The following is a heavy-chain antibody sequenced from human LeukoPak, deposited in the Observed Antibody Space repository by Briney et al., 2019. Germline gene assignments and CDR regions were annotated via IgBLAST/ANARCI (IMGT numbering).Heavy chain of an antibody. CDR2: IYYSGST. V-gene: IGHV4-59*01. Sequence: NPSETLSLTCTVSGGSISSYYWSWIRQPPGKGLEWIGYIYYSGSTNYNPSLKSRVTISVDTSKNQFSLKLSSVTAADTAVYYCARGLGGSPTYYYGSGSYSPFKYNWFDPWGQGTLVTVSS. D-gene: IGHD3-10*01. CDR3: ARGLGGSPTYYYGSGSYSPFKYNWFDP. J-gene: IGHJ5*02. CDR1: GGSISSYY.